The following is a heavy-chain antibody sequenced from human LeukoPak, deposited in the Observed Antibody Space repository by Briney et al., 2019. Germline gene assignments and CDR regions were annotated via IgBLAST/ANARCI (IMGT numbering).Heavy chain of an antibody. CDR1: GYTFTRYH. CDR3: ARWGASGLALIYYYGMDV. Sequence: ASVKVSCKASGYTFTRYHMHWVRQAPGQGLEWMGIIYHSGGSTRYAQKFQGRVTMTRDTSTRIVYMELSSLRSEDTAVYYCARWGASGLALIYYYGMDVWGQGTTVTVSS. V-gene: IGHV1-46*01. CDR2: IYHSGGST. J-gene: IGHJ6*02. D-gene: IGHD3/OR15-3a*01.